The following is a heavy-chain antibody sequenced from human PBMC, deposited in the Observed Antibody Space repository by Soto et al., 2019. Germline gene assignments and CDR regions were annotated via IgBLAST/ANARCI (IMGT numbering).Heavy chain of an antibody. CDR3: ARENARVIGYSSSWYSRHFDN. Sequence: ASVKVSCKASGYTFTSYGISWVRQAPGQGLEWMGWISAYNGNTNYAQKLQGRVTMTTDTSTSTAYMELRSLRSDNTAVYYCARENARVIGYSSSWYSRHFDNWS. CDR2: ISAYNGNT. CDR1: GYTFTSYG. J-gene: IGHJ4*01. V-gene: IGHV1-18*01. D-gene: IGHD6-13*01.